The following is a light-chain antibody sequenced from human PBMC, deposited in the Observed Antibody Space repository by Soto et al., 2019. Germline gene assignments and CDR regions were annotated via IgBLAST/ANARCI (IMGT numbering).Light chain of an antibody. Sequence: DIQMTQSPSTLSASVGDRVTITCRASQSINNWLAWYQQKPGKAPKLLIYKASNLDIGVPSRFSGSGSGTEFTLTISSLQPDYFATYSCQQYDTYWTFGQGTKVEIK. CDR3: QQYDTYWT. J-gene: IGKJ1*01. V-gene: IGKV1-5*03. CDR1: QSINNW. CDR2: KAS.